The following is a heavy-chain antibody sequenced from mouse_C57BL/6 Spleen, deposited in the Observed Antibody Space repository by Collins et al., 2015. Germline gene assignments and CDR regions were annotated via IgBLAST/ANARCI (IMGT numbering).Heavy chain of an antibody. D-gene: IGHD2-4*01. CDR3: ARGGRAIYYDYDGIAY. V-gene: IGHV1-67*01. CDR2: ISSYSGNT. J-gene: IGHJ3*01. Sequence: QVQLQQSGPELVRPGVSVKISCKGSGYTFTDYAMHWVKQSHAKSLEWIGVISSYSGNTNYNQKFKGKATMTVDKSSSTAYMELARLTSEDSAIYYCARGGRAIYYDYDGIAYWGQGTLVTVSA. CDR1: GYTFTDYA.